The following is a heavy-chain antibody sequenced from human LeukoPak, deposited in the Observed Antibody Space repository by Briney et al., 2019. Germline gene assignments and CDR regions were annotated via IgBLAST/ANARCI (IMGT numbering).Heavy chain of an antibody. CDR1: GFTVSSNY. V-gene: IGHV3-53*01. J-gene: IGHJ4*02. D-gene: IGHD4-11*01. CDR3: AAFYGDYSNPIDY. Sequence: GGSLRLSCAASGFTVSSNYMSWVRQAPGKGLEWASVIYSGGSTYYADSVKGRFTISRDNSKNTLYLQMNSLRAEDTAVYYCAAFYGDYSNPIDYWGQGTLVTVSS. CDR2: IYSGGST.